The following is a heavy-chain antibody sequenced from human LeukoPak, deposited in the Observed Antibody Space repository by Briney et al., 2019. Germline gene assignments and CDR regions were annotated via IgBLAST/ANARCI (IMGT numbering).Heavy chain of an antibody. D-gene: IGHD2-21*02. Sequence: GGSLRLSCAASGFTFSSYSMNWVRQAPGKGLEWVSSISSSSSYIYYADSVKGRFTISRDNAKNSLYLQMNSLRAEDTAVYYCARDAYLAYCGGDCYPGWFDPWGQGTLVTVSS. V-gene: IGHV3-21*01. J-gene: IGHJ5*02. CDR3: ARDAYLAYCGGDCYPGWFDP. CDR1: GFTFSSYS. CDR2: ISSSSSYI.